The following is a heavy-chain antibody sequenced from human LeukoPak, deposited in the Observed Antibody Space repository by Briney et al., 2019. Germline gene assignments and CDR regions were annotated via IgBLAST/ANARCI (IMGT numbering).Heavy chain of an antibody. V-gene: IGHV4-30-2*01. CDR1: GGSISSGGYY. J-gene: IGHJ4*02. D-gene: IGHD2-2*02. CDR3: ASSCSSTSCYTRGDFDY. CDR2: IFHSGST. Sequence: SETLSLTCTVSGGSISSGGYYWSWIRQPPGKGLEWIGYIFHSGSTYYNPSLKSRVTISVDRSKNQFSLKLSSVTAADTAVYYCASSCSSTSCYTRGDFDYWGQGTLVTVSS.